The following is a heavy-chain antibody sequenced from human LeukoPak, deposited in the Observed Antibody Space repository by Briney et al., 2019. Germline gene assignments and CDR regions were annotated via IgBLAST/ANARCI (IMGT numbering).Heavy chain of an antibody. CDR2: INPNSGGT. CDR3: ARDWDYYDSSGYHNWFDP. V-gene: IGHV1-2*02. Sequence: ASVKVPCKASGCTFTGYYMHWVRQAPGQGLEWMGWINPNSGGTSYAQKFQGRVTMTRDTSTSTVYMELSSLRSEDTAVYYCARDWDYYDSSGYHNWFDPWGQGTLVTVSS. CDR1: GCTFTGYY. J-gene: IGHJ5*02. D-gene: IGHD3-22*01.